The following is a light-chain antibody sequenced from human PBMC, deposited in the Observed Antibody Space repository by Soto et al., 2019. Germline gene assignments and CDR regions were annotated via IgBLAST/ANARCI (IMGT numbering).Light chain of an antibody. CDR2: EIN. CDR3: SSFAGSNNFPYV. CDR1: SSDVGAYDY. J-gene: IGLJ1*01. V-gene: IGLV2-8*01. Sequence: QSFLTQPPSASLSPGQSVTISCTGTSSDVGAYDYVSWYQQHPGKAPKLMIYEINKRPSGVPDRFSGSKSGNTASLTVSGLQAEDGADYYCSSFAGSNNFPYVFGPGTKVTVL.